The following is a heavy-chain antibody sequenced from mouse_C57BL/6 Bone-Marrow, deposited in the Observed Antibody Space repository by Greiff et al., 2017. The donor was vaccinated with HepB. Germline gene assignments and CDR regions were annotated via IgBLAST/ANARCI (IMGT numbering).Heavy chain of an antibody. CDR1: GYTFTSYG. D-gene: IGHD2-3*01. CDR2: IYPRSGNT. Sequence: QVQLQQSGAELARPGASVKLSCKASGYTFTSYGISWVKQRTGQGLEWIGEIYPRSGNTYYNEKFKGKATLTADKSSSTAYMELRSLTSEDSAVYFCARGIYDGYYYAMDYGGQGTSVTVSS. CDR3: ARGIYDGYYYAMDY. J-gene: IGHJ4*01. V-gene: IGHV1-81*01.